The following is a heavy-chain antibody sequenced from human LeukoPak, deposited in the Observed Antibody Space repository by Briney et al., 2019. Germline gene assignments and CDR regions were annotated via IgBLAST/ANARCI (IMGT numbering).Heavy chain of an antibody. CDR3: ARHESRGSCWIDY. CDR2: IYYSEGT. J-gene: IGHJ4*02. V-gene: IGHV4-39*01. D-gene: IGHD6-19*01. CDR1: GGPISSSGYY. Sequence: PSETLSLTCSVSGGPISSSGYYWRWIRQPPGKALAWSGSIYYSEGTYDNPSLKRQVTISVDTSKNQSSLKLSSVTAADTAVYYCARHESRGSCWIDYWGQGTLVTVSS.